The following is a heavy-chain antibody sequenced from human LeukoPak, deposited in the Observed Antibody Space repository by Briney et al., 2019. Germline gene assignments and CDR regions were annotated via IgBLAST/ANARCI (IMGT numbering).Heavy chain of an antibody. D-gene: IGHD1-7*01. V-gene: IGHV1-18*01. Sequence: ASVKVSCKASGYTFTSYGISWVRQAPGQGLEWMGWISAYNGNTNYAQKLQGRVTMTTDTSTSTAYMELRSLRSDDKAVSYCARETHKLNSPDYSGQGTLVSVSP. CDR2: ISAYNGNT. J-gene: IGHJ4*02. CDR3: ARETHKLNSPDY. CDR1: GYTFTSYG.